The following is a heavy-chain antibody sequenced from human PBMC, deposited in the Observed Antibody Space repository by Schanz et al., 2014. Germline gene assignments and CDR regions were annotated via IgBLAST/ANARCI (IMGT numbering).Heavy chain of an antibody. D-gene: IGHD3-22*01. CDR3: AKDRSWDYDSSGYFDY. Sequence: EVQLVESGGGLVKPGGSLRLSCATSGFTLNNAWMNWVRQAPGKGLEWVSAISGGGGTTYYADSVKGRFTISRDNSKNTLYLQMNSLRAEDTAVYYCAKDRSWDYDSSGYFDYWGQGTLVTVSS. CDR1: GFTLNNAW. CDR2: ISGGGGTT. J-gene: IGHJ4*02. V-gene: IGHV3-23*04.